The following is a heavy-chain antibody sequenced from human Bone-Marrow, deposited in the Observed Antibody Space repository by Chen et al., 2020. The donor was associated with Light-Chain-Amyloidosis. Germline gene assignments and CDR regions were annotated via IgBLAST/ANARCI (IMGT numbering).Heavy chain of an antibody. CDR2: IYYSGST. CDR3: ARQRITTSDY. V-gene: IGHV4-39*01. D-gene: IGHD3-22*01. CDR1: GGSISSSSYY. J-gene: IGHJ4*02. Sequence: QLQLQESGPGLVKPSETLSLTCTVPGGSISSSSYYWGWIRQPPGKGLEWIGSIYYSGSTYYNPSLKSRVTISVDTSKNQFSLKLSSVTAADTAVYYCARQRITTSDYWGQGTLVTVSS.